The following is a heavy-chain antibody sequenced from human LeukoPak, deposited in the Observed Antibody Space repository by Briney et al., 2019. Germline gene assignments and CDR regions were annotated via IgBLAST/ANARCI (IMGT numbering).Heavy chain of an antibody. CDR1: GFSFSSYW. CDR2: IKEDGSQK. Sequence: GGSLRLSCAASGFSFSSYWMSWVRQAPGQGLEWVANIKEDGSQKYYVDSVKGRFTISRDNAKNSLYLQMNSLRGEDTAVYYWARDWSGLYGSGRPIDYWGQGTLVTVSS. CDR3: ARDWSGLYGSGRPIDY. J-gene: IGHJ4*02. D-gene: IGHD3-10*01. V-gene: IGHV3-7*01.